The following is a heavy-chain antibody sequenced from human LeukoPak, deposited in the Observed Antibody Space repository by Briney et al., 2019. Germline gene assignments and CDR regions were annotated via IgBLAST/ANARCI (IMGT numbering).Heavy chain of an antibody. CDR1: AFIFSGHW. J-gene: IGHJ4*02. V-gene: IGHV3-7*03. Sequence: GGSLRLSCEGSAFIFSGHWMNWVRQTPGKGLEWVASIKEDGSERQYVDSVKGRFSISRDNTKGSLFLQLNSLRAEDTAVYYCARVHATRLGELSFDYWGQGTLVTVSS. CDR3: ARVHATRLGELSFDY. CDR2: IKEDGSER. D-gene: IGHD3-16*02.